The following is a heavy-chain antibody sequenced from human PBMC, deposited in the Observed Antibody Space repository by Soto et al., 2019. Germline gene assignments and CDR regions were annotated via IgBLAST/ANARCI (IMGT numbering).Heavy chain of an antibody. CDR1: GFTFSSFG. V-gene: IGHV3-30*03. J-gene: IGHJ6*02. D-gene: IGHD4-17*01. CDR2: ISYYGSNK. Sequence: QVQLVESGGGVVQPGRSLRLSCAASGFTFSSFGMHWVRQAPGKGLGWVTLISYYGSNKYYVDSVKGRFTISRDNSKNTLFLQMNSLSAADTAVYYCAPDYGDRYYYYGRDVWGEGTTVTVSS. CDR3: APDYGDRYYYYGRDV.